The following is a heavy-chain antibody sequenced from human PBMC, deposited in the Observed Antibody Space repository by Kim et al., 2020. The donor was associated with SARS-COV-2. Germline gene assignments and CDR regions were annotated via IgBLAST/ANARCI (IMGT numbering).Heavy chain of an antibody. D-gene: IGHD3-22*01. J-gene: IGHJ4*02. V-gene: IGHV3-48*02. CDR2: ISSSSSTI. CDR3: AAYYYDSSGYYGGFDY. Sequence: GGSLRLSCAASGFTFSSYSMNWVRQAPGKGLEWVSYISSSSSTIYYADSVKGRFTISRDNAKNSLYLQMNSLRDEDTAVYYCAAYYYDSSGYYGGFDYLGQGTLVTVSS. CDR1: GFTFSSYS.